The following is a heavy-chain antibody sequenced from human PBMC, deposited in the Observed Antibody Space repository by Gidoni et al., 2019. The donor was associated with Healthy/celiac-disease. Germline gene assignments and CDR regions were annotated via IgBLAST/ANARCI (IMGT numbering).Heavy chain of an antibody. CDR1: GFTFSSYG. CDR2: ISYDGSNK. V-gene: IGHV3-30*18. D-gene: IGHD3-22*01. Sequence: QVPLVESGGGVVQPGRSLRLSCAASGFTFSSYGMHGVRQAPGKGLEWVAVISYDGSNKYYADSVKGRFTTSRDNSKNTLYLQMNSLRAEDTAVYYCAKGVGGITMIRGVYWGQGTLVTVSS. CDR3: AKGVGGITMIRGVY. J-gene: IGHJ4*02.